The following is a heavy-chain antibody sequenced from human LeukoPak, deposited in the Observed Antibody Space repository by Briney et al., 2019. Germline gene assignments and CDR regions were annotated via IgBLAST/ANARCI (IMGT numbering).Heavy chain of an antibody. CDR2: ISSRGSTI. Sequence: GGSLRLSCAASGFTFSDYYMSWIRQAPGKGLECVSYISSRGSTIYYADSVKGRFSISRDNAKNSLYLQMNSLRAEDTAVYYCAKDHYVWSGSEFDYWGQGTLVTVSS. J-gene: IGHJ4*02. CDR1: GFTFSDYY. D-gene: IGHD3-3*01. CDR3: AKDHYVWSGSEFDY. V-gene: IGHV3-11*01.